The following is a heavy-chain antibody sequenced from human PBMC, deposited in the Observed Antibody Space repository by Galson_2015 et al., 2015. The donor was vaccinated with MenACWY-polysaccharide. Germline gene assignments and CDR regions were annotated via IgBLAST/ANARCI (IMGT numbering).Heavy chain of an antibody. CDR3: ALIPPSPSRQVPAYYYGMAV. V-gene: IGHV2-70*11. CDR2: IDWDDDD. Sequence: PALVKPTQTLTLTCTFYGFPLSTSGVSVSWIRQPPGKALEWLARIDWDDDDYYSTSLKTRLTISKDTSKNQVFLTMTNMKPVDTSTYYCALIPPSPSRQVPAYYYGMAVWGQGTTVTVSS. CDR1: GFPLSTSGVS. J-gene: IGHJ6*02.